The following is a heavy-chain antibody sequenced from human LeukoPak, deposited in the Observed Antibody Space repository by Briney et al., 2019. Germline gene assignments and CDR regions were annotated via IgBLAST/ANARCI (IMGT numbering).Heavy chain of an antibody. CDR1: GFTFDDYA. CDR2: ISWNSGSI. V-gene: IGHV3-9*03. D-gene: IGHD6-19*01. J-gene: IGHJ4*02. Sequence: GGSLRLSCAASGFTFDDYAMHWVRQAPGKGLEWVSGISWNSGSIGYADSVKGRFTISRDNAKNSLYLQMNSLRAEDIALYYCAKDRGYVSASSGFDYWGQGTLVTVSS. CDR3: AKDRGYVSASSGFDY.